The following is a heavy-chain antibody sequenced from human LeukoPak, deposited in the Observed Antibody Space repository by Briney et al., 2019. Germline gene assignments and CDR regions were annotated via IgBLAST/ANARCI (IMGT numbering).Heavy chain of an antibody. CDR1: GFTFSNYW. CDR3: AKAKSWYGAFDI. Sequence: GGSLRLSCAASGFTFSNYWMSWVRQAPGKGLEWVSAISGSGGSTYYADSVKGRFTISRDNSKNTLYLQMNSLRAEDTAVYYCAKAKSWYGAFDIWGQGTMVTVSS. CDR2: ISGSGGST. D-gene: IGHD6-13*01. V-gene: IGHV3-23*01. J-gene: IGHJ3*02.